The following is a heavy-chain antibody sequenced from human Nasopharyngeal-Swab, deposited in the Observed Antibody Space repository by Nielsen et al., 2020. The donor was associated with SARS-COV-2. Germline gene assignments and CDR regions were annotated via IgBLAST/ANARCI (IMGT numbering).Heavy chain of an antibody. D-gene: IGHD3-10*01. V-gene: IGHV3-30*19. J-gene: IGHJ4*02. CDR1: GFNFKMRA. CDR2: ISYDGTHK. Sequence: GGSLRLSCAASGFNFKMRAMDWVRQAPGKGLEWVAVISYDGTHKNYADSVKGRFTISRDASKNKVYLEMNSLRAEDTAVYFCARGTSGSLSPFDFWGQGLLVTVSS. CDR3: ARGTSGSLSPFDF.